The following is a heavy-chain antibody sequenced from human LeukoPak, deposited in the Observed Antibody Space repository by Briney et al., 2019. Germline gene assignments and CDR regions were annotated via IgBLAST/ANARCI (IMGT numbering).Heavy chain of an antibody. CDR3: ARFAPWKAVAGTVDY. CDR2: IKQDGSEK. V-gene: IGHV3-7*01. J-gene: IGHJ4*02. Sequence: GGSLRLSCAASGFTFSSYWMSWVRQAPGKGLEWVANIKQDGSEKYYVDSVKGRFTISRDNAKNSLYLQMNSLRAEDTAVYYCARFAPWKAVAGTVDYWGQGTLVTVSS. CDR1: GFTFSSYW. D-gene: IGHD6-19*01.